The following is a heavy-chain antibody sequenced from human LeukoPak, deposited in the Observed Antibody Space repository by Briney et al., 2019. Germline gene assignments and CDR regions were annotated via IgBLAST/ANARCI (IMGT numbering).Heavy chain of an antibody. CDR2: ISLAGQT. J-gene: IGHJ4*02. CDR1: GGSISGTNW. Sequence: SEALSLTCGVSGGSISGTNWWSWVRQPPGQGLEWIGEISLAGQTNYNPSLNGRVTMSLDKSSNQLSLHLTSVTAADTATYFCSRESGPFCPFGYWGQGTLVIVSS. D-gene: IGHD1-26*01. V-gene: IGHV4/OR15-8*02. CDR3: SRESGPFCPFGY.